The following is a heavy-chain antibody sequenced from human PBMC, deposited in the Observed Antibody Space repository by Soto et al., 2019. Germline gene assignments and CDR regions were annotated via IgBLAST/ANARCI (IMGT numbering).Heavy chain of an antibody. CDR3: ARDLVLMVYAGSSDY. J-gene: IGHJ4*02. CDR2: ISSSSSYI. D-gene: IGHD2-8*01. V-gene: IGHV3-21*01. CDR1: GFTFSSYS. Sequence: GGSLRLSCAASGFTFSSYSMNWVRQAPGKGLEWVSSISSSSSYIYYADSVKGRFTISRDNAKNSLYLQMNSLRAEDTAVYYCARDLVLMVYAGSSDYWGQGTLVTVSS.